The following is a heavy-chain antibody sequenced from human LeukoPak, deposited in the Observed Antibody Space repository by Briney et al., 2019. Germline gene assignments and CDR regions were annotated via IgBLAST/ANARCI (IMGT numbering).Heavy chain of an antibody. V-gene: IGHV3-23*01. CDR2: ISGSGGST. D-gene: IGHD3-22*01. J-gene: IGHJ1*01. CDR3: AKAPYYYDSSGYQH. CDR1: GFTFSSYA. Sequence: GGSLRLSCAASGFTFSSYAMSLVRQAPGKGLEWVSAISGSGGSTYYADSVKGRFTISRDNSKNTLYLQMNSLRAEDTAVYYCAKAPYYYDSSGYQHWGQGTLVTVSS.